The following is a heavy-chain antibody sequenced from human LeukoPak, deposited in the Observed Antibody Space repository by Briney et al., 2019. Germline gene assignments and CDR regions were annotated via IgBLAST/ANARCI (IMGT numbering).Heavy chain of an antibody. Sequence: SETLSFTCTVSGGSISSYYWSWIRQPAGKGLEWIGRIYTSGSTNYNPSLKSRVTMSVDTSKNQFSLKLSSVTAADTAVHYCARGYLWNWGNYYYYYGMDVWGQGTTVTVSS. CDR3: ARGYLWNWGNYYYYYGMDV. V-gene: IGHV4-4*07. CDR2: IYTSGST. CDR1: GGSISSYY. D-gene: IGHD7-27*01. J-gene: IGHJ6*02.